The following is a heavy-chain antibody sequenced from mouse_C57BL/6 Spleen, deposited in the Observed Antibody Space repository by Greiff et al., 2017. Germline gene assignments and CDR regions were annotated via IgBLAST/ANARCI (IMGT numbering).Heavy chain of an antibody. CDR2: ISSGSSTI. CDR3: ARRYYGSSSFYWYFDV. D-gene: IGHD1-1*01. Sequence: EVMLVESGGGLVKPGGSLKLSCAASGFTFSDYGMHWVRQAPEKGLEWVSYISSGSSTIYYADTVKGRFTISRDNAKNTLFLQMTRLRSEDTAMYYCARRYYGSSSFYWYFDVWGTGTTVTVSS. V-gene: IGHV5-17*01. J-gene: IGHJ1*03. CDR1: GFTFSDYG.